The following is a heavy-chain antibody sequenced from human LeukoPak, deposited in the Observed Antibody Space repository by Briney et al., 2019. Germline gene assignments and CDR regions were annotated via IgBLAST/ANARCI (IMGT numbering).Heavy chain of an antibody. CDR3: ARLLPGSYVDY. D-gene: IGHD1-26*01. J-gene: IGHJ4*02. V-gene: IGHV4-39*01. Sequence: PSETLSLTCTVSGGSISSSSYYWGWIRQPPGKGLEWIGSIYYSGSTYYNPSLKSRVTISVDTSKNQFSLKLSSVTAADTAVYYCARLLPGSYVDYRGQGTLVTVSS. CDR2: IYYSGST. CDR1: GGSISSSSYY.